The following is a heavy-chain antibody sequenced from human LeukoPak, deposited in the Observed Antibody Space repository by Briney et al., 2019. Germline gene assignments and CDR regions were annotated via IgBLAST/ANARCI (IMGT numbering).Heavy chain of an antibody. CDR3: AKDSSFHGWLYYFDY. Sequence: GGSLRLSCAASGFTLSSYGMHWVRQAPGKGLEWVAFIRYGGTNKYYADSVKGRFTISRDNSKNTLYLQMNSLRAEDTAVYYCAKDSSFHGWLYYFDYWGQGTLVTVPS. CDR1: GFTLSSYG. D-gene: IGHD5-12*01. CDR2: IRYGGTNK. J-gene: IGHJ4*02. V-gene: IGHV3-30*02.